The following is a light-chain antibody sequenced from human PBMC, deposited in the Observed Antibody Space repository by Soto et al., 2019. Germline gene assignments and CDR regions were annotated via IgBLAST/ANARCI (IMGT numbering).Light chain of an antibody. J-gene: IGKJ2*01. Sequence: EIVLTQFPGTLSLSPGERATLSCRASETIGYKYLAWYQQKPGLAPTLLMYDASTRAPGTPDRFSGSGSGTDFTLTISRLEPGDFAVYYCQQYDTSYTFGPGTKLEI. CDR1: ETIGYKY. V-gene: IGKV3-20*01. CDR2: DAS. CDR3: QQYDTSYT.